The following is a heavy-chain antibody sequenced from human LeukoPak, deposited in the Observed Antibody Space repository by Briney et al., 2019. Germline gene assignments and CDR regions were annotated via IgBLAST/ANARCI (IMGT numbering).Heavy chain of an antibody. V-gene: IGHV4-39*02. Sequence: PSETLSLTCTVSGGSISSSYYYWGWIRQPPGKGLEWIGSIYYSGSTYYNPSLKSRVTISVDTSKNQFSLKLRSVTAADTAVYYCARDPGYSSGWYFDYWGQGTLVTVSS. CDR2: IYYSGST. CDR3: ARDPGYSSGWYFDY. CDR1: GGSISSSYYY. J-gene: IGHJ4*02. D-gene: IGHD6-19*01.